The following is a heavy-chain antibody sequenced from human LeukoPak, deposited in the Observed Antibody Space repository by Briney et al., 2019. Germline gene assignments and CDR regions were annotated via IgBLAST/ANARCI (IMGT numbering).Heavy chain of an antibody. D-gene: IGHD2-8*02. CDR3: ARHDEECPGEYCFLLSFDY. J-gene: IGHJ4*01. Sequence: ASETLSLTCTVSGGSINNLYWSWIRQSPGKGLEWIGYVHSSGRTDYNPSLRSRVSMSADTSKSQLSLRLTSVTAADTAVYFCARHDEECPGEYCFLLSFDYWGPGSLVTVSS. CDR1: GGSINNLY. V-gene: IGHV4-59*08. CDR2: VHSSGRT.